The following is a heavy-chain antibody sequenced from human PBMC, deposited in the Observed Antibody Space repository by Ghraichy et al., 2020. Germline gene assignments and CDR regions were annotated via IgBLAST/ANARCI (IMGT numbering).Heavy chain of an antibody. V-gene: IGHV1-69*13. D-gene: IGHD2-21*02. CDR1: GGTFSSYA. CDR3: ARGAPRVVTAIPSLQH. J-gene: IGHJ1*01. CDR2: IIPIFGTA. Sequence: SVKVACKASGGTFSSYAISWVRQAPGQGLEWMGGIIPIFGTANYAQKFQGRVTITADESTSTAYMELSSLRSEDTAVYYCARGAPRVVTAIPSLQHWGQGTLVTVSS.